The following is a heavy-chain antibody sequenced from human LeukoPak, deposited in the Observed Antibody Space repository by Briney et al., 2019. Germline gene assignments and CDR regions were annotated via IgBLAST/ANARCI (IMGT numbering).Heavy chain of an antibody. D-gene: IGHD4-17*01. CDR2: INHSGST. CDR3: ARGQGTVYGDSSPSRYYYYYGRDV. CDR1: GGSFSGYY. Sequence: SETLSLTCAVYGGSFSGYYWSWIRQPPGKGLEWIGEINHSGSTNYNPSLKSRVTISVDTSKNQFSLKLSSVTAADTAVYYWARGQGTVYGDSSPSRYYYYYGRDVWGQGTTVTVSS. J-gene: IGHJ6*02. V-gene: IGHV4-34*01.